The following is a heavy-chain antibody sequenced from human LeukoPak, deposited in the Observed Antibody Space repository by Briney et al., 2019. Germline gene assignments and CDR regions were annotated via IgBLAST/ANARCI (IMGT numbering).Heavy chain of an antibody. CDR1: GYTFSSYG. CDR3: ARDLDGSGSYYTDY. D-gene: IGHD3-10*01. Sequence: ASVKVSCKASGYTFSSYGISWVRQAPGQGLAWMGWISAYNGDTNYSQKLQGRVTMTTDTSTSTAYMELRSLTSDDTAVYYCARDLDGSGSYYTDYWGQGTLVTVSS. V-gene: IGHV1-18*01. J-gene: IGHJ4*02. CDR2: ISAYNGDT.